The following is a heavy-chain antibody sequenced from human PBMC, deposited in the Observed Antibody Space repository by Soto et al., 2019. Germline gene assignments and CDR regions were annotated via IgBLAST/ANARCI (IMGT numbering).Heavy chain of an antibody. J-gene: IGHJ4*02. CDR2: ISSNSDTI. CDR3: AKDMKWGGMTTIHYFDS. Sequence: SLRLSCAASGFTFSSHWMSWVRQAPGKGLEWVSGISSNSDTIDYADSVKGRFTISRDNAKNSLFLQMNSLRPEDTALYYCAKDMKWGGMTTIHYFDSWGQGTLVTVSS. V-gene: IGHV3-9*01. D-gene: IGHD4-17*01. CDR1: GFTFSSHW.